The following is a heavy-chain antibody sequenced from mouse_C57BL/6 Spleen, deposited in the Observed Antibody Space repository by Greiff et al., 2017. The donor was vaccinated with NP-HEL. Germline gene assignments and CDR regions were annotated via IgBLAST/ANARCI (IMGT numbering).Heavy chain of an antibody. CDR2: IHPNSGST. CDR1: GYTFTSYW. Sequence: QVQLKQPGAELVKPGASVKLSCKASGYTFTSYWMHWVKQRPGQGLEWIGMIHPNSGSTNYNEKFKSKATLTVDKSSSTAYMQLSSLTSEDSAVYYCARDPTGSGNDWGQGTTLTVSS. J-gene: IGHJ2*01. D-gene: IGHD4-1*02. V-gene: IGHV1-64*01. CDR3: ARDPTGSGND.